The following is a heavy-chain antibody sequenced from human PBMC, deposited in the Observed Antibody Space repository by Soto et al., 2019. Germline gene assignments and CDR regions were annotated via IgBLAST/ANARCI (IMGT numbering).Heavy chain of an antibody. CDR2: ISWNGGSI. D-gene: IGHD3-3*01. CDR1: GFTFNDYA. CDR3: AKGSVIRFFEWLFEGVDS. V-gene: IGHV3-9*01. J-gene: IGHJ4*02. Sequence: EVQLVESGGGLVQPGRSLRLSCAASGFTFNDYAMHWVRQAPGKGLEWVAGISWNGGSIGYVDSVKGRFIFSRDNAKSALYLHMYSLRPEDTALYYCAKGSVIRFFEWLFEGVDSWGQGTLVTVSS.